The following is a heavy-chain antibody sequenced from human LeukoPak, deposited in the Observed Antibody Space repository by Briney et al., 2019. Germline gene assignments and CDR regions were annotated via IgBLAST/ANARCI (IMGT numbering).Heavy chain of an antibody. CDR2: IIPIFGTA. D-gene: IGHD5-24*01. J-gene: IGHJ4*02. V-gene: IGHV1-69*13. Sequence: SVKVSCKASGGTFSSYAISWVRQAPGQGLEWMGGIIPIFGTANYAQKFQGRVTITADESTSTAYMELSSLRAEDTAVYYCARRLQAATIGDYWGQGILVTVSS. CDR1: GGTFSSYA. CDR3: ARRLQAATIGDY.